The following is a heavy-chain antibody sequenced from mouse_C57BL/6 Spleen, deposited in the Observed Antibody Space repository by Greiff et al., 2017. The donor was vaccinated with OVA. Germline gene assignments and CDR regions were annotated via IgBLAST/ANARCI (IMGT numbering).Heavy chain of an antibody. CDR2: ILPSIGRT. Sequence: QVQLQQSGSELRSPGSSVKLSCKDFDSEVFPIAYMSWVRQKPGHGFEWIGGILPSIGRTIYGEKFEDKATLDADTLSNTAYLELNSLTSEDSAIYYCARGEGGYYFLFADWGQGTLVTVSA. J-gene: IGHJ3*01. CDR3: ARGEGGYYFLFAD. CDR1: DSEVFPIAY. V-gene: IGHV15-2*01. D-gene: IGHD2-3*01.